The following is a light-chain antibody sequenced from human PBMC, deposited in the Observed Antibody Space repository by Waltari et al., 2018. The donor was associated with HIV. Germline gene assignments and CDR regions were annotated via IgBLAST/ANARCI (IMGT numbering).Light chain of an antibody. V-gene: IGKV3-20*01. CDR1: QSVSSSY. Sequence: EIVLTQSPGTLSLSPGERATLSCRASQSVSSSYLAWYQQKPGQAPRLLIYGASSRATGIPDRFSGSGSGTDFTLTISRLEPEDFAVYYCQQYGGGTFGQGTKVEIK. J-gene: IGKJ1*01. CDR3: QQYGGGT. CDR2: GAS.